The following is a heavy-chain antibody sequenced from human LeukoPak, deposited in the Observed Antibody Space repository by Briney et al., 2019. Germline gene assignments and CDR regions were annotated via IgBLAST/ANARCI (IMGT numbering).Heavy chain of an antibody. D-gene: IGHD3-10*01. Sequence: SVKVSCKASGGTFSSYAIGWVRQAPGQGLEWMGGIIPIFGTANYAQKFQGRVTITADESTSTAYMELSSLRSEDTAVYYCAREAPYYYGSGSSRLYYYYGMDVWGQGTTVTVSS. CDR3: AREAPYYYGSGSSRLYYYYGMDV. V-gene: IGHV1-69*13. CDR1: GGTFSSYA. J-gene: IGHJ6*02. CDR2: IIPIFGTA.